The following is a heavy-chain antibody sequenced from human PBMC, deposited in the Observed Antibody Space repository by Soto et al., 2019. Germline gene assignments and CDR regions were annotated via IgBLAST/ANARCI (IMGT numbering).Heavy chain of an antibody. D-gene: IGHD3-3*01. Sequence: QVQLVESGGGLVKPGGSLRLSCAASGFTFSDYYMSWIRQAPGKGLEWVSYISTSASSIYYADSVKGRFTISRDNAKISLYLQINSLRAGDRAVYYWARDYFWSVYSRYFDSWGQEPLAPVSS. CDR1: GFTFSDYY. J-gene: IGHJ4*02. CDR3: ARDYFWSVYSRYFDS. V-gene: IGHV3-11*04. CDR2: ISTSASSI.